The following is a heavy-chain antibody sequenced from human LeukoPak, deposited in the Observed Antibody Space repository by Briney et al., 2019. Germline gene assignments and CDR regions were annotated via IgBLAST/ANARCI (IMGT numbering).Heavy chain of an antibody. CDR3: ARRAGAYSHPYDY. V-gene: IGHV3-7*03. CDR2: IKQDGSEK. CDR1: GFTFSSYW. Sequence: PGGSLRLSCAASGFTFSSYWMSWVRRAPGKGLEWVANIKQDGSEKYYVDSVKGRFTISRDNSKNTLYLQMNSLRAEDTAVYYCARRAGAYSHPYDYWGQGTLVTVSS. J-gene: IGHJ4*02. D-gene: IGHD4/OR15-4a*01.